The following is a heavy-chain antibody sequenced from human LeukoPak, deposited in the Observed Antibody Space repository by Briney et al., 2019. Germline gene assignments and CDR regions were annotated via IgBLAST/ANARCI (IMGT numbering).Heavy chain of an antibody. D-gene: IGHD2-21*02. CDR3: AKDIVVVTAGSNAFDI. V-gene: IGHV1-2*02. J-gene: IGHJ3*02. CDR2: INPKSGDT. CDR1: GYTFTGYY. Sequence: ASVKVSCKASGYTFTGYYMHWVRQAPGQRLEWMGWINPKSGDTKYAQKFQGRVTMTRDTSISTAYMELTSLRSDDTAVYYCAKDIVVVTAGSNAFDIWGQGTMVTVSS.